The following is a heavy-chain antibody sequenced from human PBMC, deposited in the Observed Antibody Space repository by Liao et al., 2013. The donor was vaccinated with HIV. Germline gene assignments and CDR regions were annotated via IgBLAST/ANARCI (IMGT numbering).Heavy chain of an antibody. Sequence: QVQLQESGPGLVKPSQTLSLTCTVSGGSISSGSYYWSWIRQPAGKGLEWIGYIYYSGSTYYNPSLKSRVTISVDTSKNQFSLKLSSVTAADTAVYYCARDTYSDSSGYYPSDNDAFDIWGQGTMVTVSS. CDR1: GGSISSGSYY. V-gene: IGHV4-30-4*08. J-gene: IGHJ3*02. CDR2: IYYSGST. D-gene: IGHD3-22*01. CDR3: ARDTYSDSSGYYPSDNDAFDI.